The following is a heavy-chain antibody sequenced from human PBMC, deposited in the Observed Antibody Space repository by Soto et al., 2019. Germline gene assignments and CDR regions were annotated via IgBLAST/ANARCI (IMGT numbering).Heavy chain of an antibody. V-gene: IGHV3-23*01. CDR2: ISGSGGST. D-gene: IGHD1-1*01. CDR3: ATPLGGIPTTAPCVLDF. CDR1: GFTFSSFG. Sequence: GGSLRLSCAASGFTFSSFGMSWVRQAPGKGLEWVSTISGSGGSTYYTDSVRGRFTISRGNSKNTLYLQLNSLRAEDTAVYYCATPLGGIPTTAPCVLDFWGKGTTVSAAS. J-gene: IGHJ6*04.